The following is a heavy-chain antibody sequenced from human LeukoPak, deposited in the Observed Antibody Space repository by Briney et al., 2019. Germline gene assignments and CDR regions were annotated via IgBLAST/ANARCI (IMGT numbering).Heavy chain of an antibody. CDR2: IYYSGST. Sequence: SETLSLTCTVSGGSIYSSSYYWGWIRQPPGKGLEWIGSIYYSGSTYYNPFLKSRVTISGDTSKNQFSLELSSVTAADAAVYYCARLYTSGWHVDYWGQGTLVTVSS. V-gene: IGHV4-39*01. D-gene: IGHD6-19*01. J-gene: IGHJ4*02. CDR1: GGSIYSSSYY. CDR3: ARLYTSGWHVDY.